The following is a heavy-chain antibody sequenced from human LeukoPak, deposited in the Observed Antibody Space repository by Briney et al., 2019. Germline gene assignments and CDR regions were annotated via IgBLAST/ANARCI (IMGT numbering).Heavy chain of an antibody. Sequence: PGRSLRLSCEASGFDFIDHGMHWVRQAPGRGLEWVAVISDDGTLKFYGDSARGRFTISRDNSVNMVYLQLTSLRPDDTGVYYCARKRGDLFDYWGQGTLVTVSS. J-gene: IGHJ4*02. V-gene: IGHV3-30*03. D-gene: IGHD3-16*01. CDR3: ARKRGDLFDY. CDR2: ISDDGTLK. CDR1: GFDFIDHG.